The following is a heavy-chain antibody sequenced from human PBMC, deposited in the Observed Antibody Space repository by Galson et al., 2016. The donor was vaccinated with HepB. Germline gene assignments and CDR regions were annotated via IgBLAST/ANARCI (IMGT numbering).Heavy chain of an antibody. CDR3: ARGRGVDV. Sequence: SCAASGFTFSSYSMTWVRQAPGKGLEWVANIKQDGSEKYYVDSVKGRFTISRDNAKNSLYLQMNSLRGEDTAVYYCARGRGVDVWGQGTTVTVSS. CDR1: GFTFSSYS. J-gene: IGHJ6*02. CDR2: IKQDGSEK. V-gene: IGHV3-7*03.